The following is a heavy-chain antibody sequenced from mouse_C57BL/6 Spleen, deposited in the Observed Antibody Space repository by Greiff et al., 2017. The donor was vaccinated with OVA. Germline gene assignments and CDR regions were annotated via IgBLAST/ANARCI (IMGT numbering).Heavy chain of an antibody. D-gene: IGHD3-2*02. J-gene: IGHJ3*01. CDR3: ARHDSSGYVAY. V-gene: IGHV5-6*02. CDR2: ISSGGSYT. Sequence: EVKLVESGGDLVKPGGSLKLSCAASGFTFSSYGMSWVRQTPDTRLEWVATISSGGSYTYYPDSVKGRFTISRDNAKNTLYLQMSSLKSEDTAMYYCARHDSSGYVAYWGQGTLVTVSA. CDR1: GFTFSSYG.